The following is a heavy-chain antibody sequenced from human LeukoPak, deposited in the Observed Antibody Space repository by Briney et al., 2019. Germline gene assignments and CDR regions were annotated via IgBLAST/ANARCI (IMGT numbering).Heavy chain of an antibody. CDR2: ISSSSSYI. V-gene: IGHV3-21*01. Sequence: GGSLRLSCAASGFTFSSYSMNWVRQAPGKGLEWVSSISSSSSYIYYADSVKGRFTISRDNAKNSLYLQMNSLRAEGTAVYYCARDQSRTYYGDYVAYWGQGTLVTVSS. CDR3: ARDQSRTYYGDYVAY. D-gene: IGHD3-3*01. J-gene: IGHJ4*02. CDR1: GFTFSSYS.